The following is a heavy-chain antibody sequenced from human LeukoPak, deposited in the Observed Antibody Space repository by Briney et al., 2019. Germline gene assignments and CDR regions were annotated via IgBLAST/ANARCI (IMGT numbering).Heavy chain of an antibody. D-gene: IGHD6-25*01. CDR1: GFTFDDYA. CDR3: AKGIGGLNY. Sequence: GGSLRLACAASGFTFDDYATHWVRQAPGKGLEWVSLISGDGGTTYYADSVKGRFTISRDNRKKSLYLQMNSLRTEDTALYYCAKGIGGLNYCGQGTLVTVSS. J-gene: IGHJ4*02. CDR2: ISGDGGTT. V-gene: IGHV3-43*02.